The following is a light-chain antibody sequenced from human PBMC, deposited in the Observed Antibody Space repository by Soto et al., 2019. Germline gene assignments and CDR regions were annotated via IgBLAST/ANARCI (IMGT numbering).Light chain of an antibody. V-gene: IGKV1-8*01. CDR3: QQYYSYPFT. CDR2: AAS. Sequence: AIRMTQSPSSLSASTGDRVTITCRASQGISSYLAWYQQKPGKAPKLLIYAASTLQSGVPSRFSGSGSGTDFTLTISCLQSEDFATYYCQQYYSYPFTFGGGTKGDIK. J-gene: IGKJ4*01. CDR1: QGISSY.